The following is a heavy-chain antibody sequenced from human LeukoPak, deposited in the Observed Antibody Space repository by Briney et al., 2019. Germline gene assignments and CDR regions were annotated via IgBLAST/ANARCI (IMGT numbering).Heavy chain of an antibody. V-gene: IGHV1-2*06. CDR1: GYTFTGYY. Sequence: GASVKVSCKASGYTFTGYYMHWVRQAPGQGLEWMGRINPNSGGTNYAQKFQGRVTMTRDTSISTAYMELSRLRSDDTAVYYCGSLQAEDSYGFSNWFDPCGQGTLVTVSS. D-gene: IGHD5-18*01. CDR2: INPNSGGT. CDR3: GSLQAEDSYGFSNWFDP. J-gene: IGHJ5*02.